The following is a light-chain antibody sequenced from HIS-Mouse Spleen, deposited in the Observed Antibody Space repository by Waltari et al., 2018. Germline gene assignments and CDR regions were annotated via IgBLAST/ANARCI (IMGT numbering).Light chain of an antibody. J-gene: IGLJ3*02. CDR3: SSYTSSSTLV. CDR2: EVS. V-gene: IGLV2-14*01. CDR1: SSDVGGYNY. Sequence: QSALTQPASVSGSPGQPITIYCPGTSSDVGGYNYVPWYQQHPGKAPKLMIYEVSNRPSGVSNRFSGSKSGNTASLTISGLQAEDEADYYCSSYTSSSTLVFGGGTKLTVL.